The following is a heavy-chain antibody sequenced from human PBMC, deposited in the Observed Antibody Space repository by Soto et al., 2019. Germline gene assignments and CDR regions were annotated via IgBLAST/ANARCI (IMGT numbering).Heavy chain of an antibody. CDR2: IKGDGSEK. Sequence: EVRLVESGGGLVQPGGSLRLSCVASGFTFTTYWMSWVRQAPGKGLEWVANIKGDGSEKRYVDSVRGRFTITRDNAKNSGYLQMNSLRADDTALYYCGRDEVRNGVGVWGQGTTVTVSS. V-gene: IGHV3-7*01. J-gene: IGHJ6*02. CDR3: GRDEVRNGVGV. CDR1: GFTFTTYW.